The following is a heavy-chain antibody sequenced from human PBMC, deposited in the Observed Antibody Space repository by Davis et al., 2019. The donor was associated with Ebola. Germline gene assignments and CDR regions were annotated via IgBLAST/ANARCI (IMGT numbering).Heavy chain of an antibody. CDR1: GYTFTSYA. J-gene: IGHJ4*02. D-gene: IGHD1-26*01. V-gene: IGHV1-3*01. CDR3: AREDSGSYYPYFDY. Sequence: ASVKVSCKASGYTFTSYAMHWVRQAPGQRLEWMGWINAGNGNTKYSQKFQGRVTITRDTSASTAYMELSSLRSEDTAVYYCAREDSGSYYPYFDYWGQGTLVTVSS. CDR2: INAGNGNT.